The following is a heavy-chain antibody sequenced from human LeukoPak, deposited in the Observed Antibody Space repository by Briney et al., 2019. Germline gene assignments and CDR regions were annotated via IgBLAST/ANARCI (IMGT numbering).Heavy chain of an antibody. D-gene: IGHD3-10*01. Sequence: GGSLKLSCAVSGITLSNYGMSWVRQAPGKGLEWVAGISGSGGSTNYADSVKGRFTISRDSAKNTLYLQMNRLRAGDTAVYFCAKRGVVIRVILVGFHKEAYYFDSWGQGALVTVSS. CDR2: ISGSGGST. CDR1: GITLSNYG. J-gene: IGHJ4*02. CDR3: AKRGVVIRVILVGFHKEAYYFDS. V-gene: IGHV3-23*01.